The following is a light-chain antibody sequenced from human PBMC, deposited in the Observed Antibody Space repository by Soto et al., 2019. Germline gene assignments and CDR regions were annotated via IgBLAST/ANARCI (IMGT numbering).Light chain of an antibody. Sequence: DIQMTQSPSTLSASVGDRVTITCRASQSISSWLAWYQQKPGKAPKVLIYHDSSLETGVPSRFSGSGSGTDFNLTIDSLQPDDFATYFCQQFNYYPYTFGQGTKLE. CDR3: QQFNYYPYT. CDR1: QSISSW. J-gene: IGKJ2*01. V-gene: IGKV1-5*01. CDR2: HDS.